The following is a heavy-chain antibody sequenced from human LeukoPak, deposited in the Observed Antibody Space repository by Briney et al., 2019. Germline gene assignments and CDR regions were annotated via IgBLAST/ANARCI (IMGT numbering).Heavy chain of an antibody. Sequence: GGSLRLSCAASGFTFSDYYMTWIRQAPGKGLEWVSYITSGVPTIYYADSVKGRFTISRDNAKNSLYLQMNSLRAEDTAVYYRARANYGFDYWGQGTLVTVSS. CDR3: ARANYGFDY. CDR2: ITSGVPTI. CDR1: GFTFSDYY. J-gene: IGHJ4*02. D-gene: IGHD4/OR15-4a*01. V-gene: IGHV3-11*04.